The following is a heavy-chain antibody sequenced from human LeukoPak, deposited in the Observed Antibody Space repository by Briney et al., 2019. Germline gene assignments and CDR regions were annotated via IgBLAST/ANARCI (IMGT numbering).Heavy chain of an antibody. Sequence: PGGSLRLSCAASGFTFSSYWMSWVRQAPGKGLEWVANIKQDGSEKYYVDSVKGRFTISRDNAKNSLYPQMNSLRAEDTAVYYCARDLSGVAGYTYGRGIDYWGQGTLVTVSS. V-gene: IGHV3-7*01. CDR1: GFTFSSYW. J-gene: IGHJ4*02. CDR2: IKQDGSEK. D-gene: IGHD5-18*01. CDR3: ARDLSGVAGYTYGRGIDY.